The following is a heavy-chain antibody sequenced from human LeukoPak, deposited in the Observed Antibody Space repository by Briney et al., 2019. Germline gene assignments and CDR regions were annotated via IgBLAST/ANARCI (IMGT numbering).Heavy chain of an antibody. J-gene: IGHJ4*02. CDR1: GFTFSTYY. D-gene: IGHD6-19*01. CDR2: IKQDGSQK. V-gene: IGHV3-7*01. CDR3: AAQRAVGFDY. Sequence: GGSLRLSCAASGFTFSTYYMTWVRQAPGKGLEWVANIKQDGSQKYYVDSVQGRFTISRDNAKNSLYLQMNSLRAEDTAVYYCAAQRAVGFDYWGQGALVTVSS.